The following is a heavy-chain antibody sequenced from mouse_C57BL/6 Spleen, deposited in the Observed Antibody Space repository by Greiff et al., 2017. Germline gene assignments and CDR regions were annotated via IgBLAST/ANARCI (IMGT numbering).Heavy chain of an antibody. CDR1: GFNIKDYY. CDR2: IDPEDGDT. J-gene: IGHJ3*01. Sequence: VQLQQSGAELVKPGASVKLSCTASGFNIKDYYMHWVKQRTEQGLEWIGGIDPEDGDTKYAPKFQGKATVTADTSSNTAYLQLSSLTSEDTAVYYCARTRLQLDPFAYWGQGTLVTVSA. CDR3: ARTRLQLDPFAY. D-gene: IGHD4-1*02. V-gene: IGHV14-2*01.